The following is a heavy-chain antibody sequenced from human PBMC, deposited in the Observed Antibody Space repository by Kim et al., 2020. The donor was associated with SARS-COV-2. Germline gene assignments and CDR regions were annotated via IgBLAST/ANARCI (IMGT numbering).Heavy chain of an antibody. CDR3: AREDFNTPMVIDH. V-gene: IGHV3-21*06. CDR2: ITSSSDYV. CDR1: GFSFSDYG. Sequence: GGSLRLSCEGSGFSFSDYGFNWVRQAPGKGLEWVSFITSSSDYVYYGDSVTGRFTISRDNAKNSLYLQMDSLRVEDSAVYYCAREDFNTPMVIDHWGQGTLVTVSS. D-gene: IGHD5-18*01. J-gene: IGHJ4*02.